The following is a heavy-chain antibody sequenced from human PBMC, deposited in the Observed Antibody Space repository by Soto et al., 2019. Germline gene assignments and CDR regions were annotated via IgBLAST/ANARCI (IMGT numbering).Heavy chain of an antibody. Sequence: GGSLRLSWAASGFTCSSYWMSWVRQAPGKGLEWVANIKQDGSEKYYVDSVKGRFTISRDNAKNSLYLQMNSLRAEDTAVYYCARDEKDFWSGYGGYYYMDVWGKGTTLTVSS. J-gene: IGHJ6*03. V-gene: IGHV3-7*01. CDR1: GFTCSSYW. CDR3: ARDEKDFWSGYGGYYYMDV. CDR2: IKQDGSEK. D-gene: IGHD3-3*01.